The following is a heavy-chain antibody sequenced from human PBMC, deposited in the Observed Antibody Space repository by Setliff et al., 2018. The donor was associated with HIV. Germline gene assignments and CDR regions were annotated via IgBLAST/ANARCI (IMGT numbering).Heavy chain of an antibody. CDR3: ARAVMGDYYCYMDV. CDR1: GGSFSSYE. V-gene: IGHV4-59*12. D-gene: IGHD3-16*01. Sequence: SETLSLTCTVSGGSFSSYEMNWIRQPPGKGLEWIGYIYYSGSTNYNPSLKSRVTIPIDTPRNQFSLKLSSVTAADTAVYYCARAVMGDYYCYMDVWGKGTTVTVSS. CDR2: IYYSGST. J-gene: IGHJ6*03.